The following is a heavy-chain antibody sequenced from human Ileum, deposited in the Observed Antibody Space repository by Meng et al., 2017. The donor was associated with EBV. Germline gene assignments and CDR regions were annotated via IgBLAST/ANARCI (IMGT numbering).Heavy chain of an antibody. CDR3: ARESYSDSSGYYSLDY. V-gene: IGHV4-4*02. CDR1: GGSISSSNW. CDR2: IHHTEST. J-gene: IGHJ4*02. Sequence: QLQESGPGLVKPSGTLSLTCAVSGGSISSSNWWSWVRQAPGKGLEWIGEIHHTESTNYNPSLKSRVTISVDKSKNQFSLKLSSVTAADTAVYYCARESYSDSSGYYSLDYWGQGSLVTDSS. D-gene: IGHD3-22*01.